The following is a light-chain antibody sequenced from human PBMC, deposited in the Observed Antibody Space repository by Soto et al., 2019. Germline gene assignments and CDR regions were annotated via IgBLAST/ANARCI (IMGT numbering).Light chain of an antibody. CDR3: QSYDDSLSGSKI. Sequence: QSALTQPPSVSGAPGQRVTISCTGSSSNIGAGYDVHWYQQLPGTAPKLLIYGDSNRPSGVPDRISGSRSGTSATLAITGLQAEDEADYYCQSYDDSLSGSKIFGGGTKVTVL. V-gene: IGLV1-40*01. J-gene: IGLJ2*01. CDR2: GDS. CDR1: SSNIGAGYD.